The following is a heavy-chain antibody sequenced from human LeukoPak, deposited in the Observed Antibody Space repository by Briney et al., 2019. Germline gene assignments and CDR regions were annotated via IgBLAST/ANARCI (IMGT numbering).Heavy chain of an antibody. CDR1: GFTVSSNH. Sequence: AGRSLRLSCAASGFTVSSNHMSWVRQAPGKGLEWVSVIYNGDATNYPESVKGRFTISRDNSKNTLYLQMNSLRAEDTAVYYCAGGPEWLVFHYWGQGTLVTVSS. J-gene: IGHJ4*02. D-gene: IGHD5-12*01. CDR2: IYNGDAT. V-gene: IGHV3-53*01. CDR3: AGGPEWLVFHY.